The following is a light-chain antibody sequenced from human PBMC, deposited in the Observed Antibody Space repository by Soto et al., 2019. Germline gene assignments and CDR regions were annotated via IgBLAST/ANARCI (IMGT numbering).Light chain of an antibody. CDR3: QQYFTSPWA. CDR1: QSVSSSF. Sequence: EFVLTQSPGTLTLSPGERATLSCRASQSVSSSFLAWYQQKPGQAPRLLIYGASNRATGIPDRFSGSGSGTDFTLTISRLEPEDFAVYYCQQYFTSPWALGQGTKVDIK. V-gene: IGKV3-20*01. J-gene: IGKJ1*01. CDR2: GAS.